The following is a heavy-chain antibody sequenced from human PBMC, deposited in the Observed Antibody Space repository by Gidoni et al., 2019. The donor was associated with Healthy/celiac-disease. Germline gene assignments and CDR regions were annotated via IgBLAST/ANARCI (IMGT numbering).Heavy chain of an antibody. CDR2: INHSGST. Sequence: QVQLQQWGAGLLKPSETLSRTCAVYGGSFSGYYWSWIRPPPGKGLEWIGEINHSGSTNYTPSLKSRVTISVDTSKNQFSLKLSSVTAADTAVYYCARRGVHYYDSSGYLYWGQGTLVTVSS. D-gene: IGHD3-22*01. CDR1: GGSFSGYY. V-gene: IGHV4-34*01. J-gene: IGHJ4*02. CDR3: ARRGVHYYDSSGYLY.